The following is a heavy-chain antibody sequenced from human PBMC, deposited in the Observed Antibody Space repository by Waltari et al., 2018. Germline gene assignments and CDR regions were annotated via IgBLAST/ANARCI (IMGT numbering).Heavy chain of an antibody. Sequence: QVQLVQSGAEVKKPGSSVKVSCKASGGTFSSYAISWVRQAPGQGLEWMGRIIPILGIANYAQKFQGRVTITADKSTSTAYMELSSLRSEDTAVYYCAREKIVGWAEGWFDPWGQGTLVTVSS. V-gene: IGHV1-69*04. D-gene: IGHD1-26*01. CDR1: GGTFSSYA. CDR2: IIPILGIA. CDR3: AREKIVGWAEGWFDP. J-gene: IGHJ5*02.